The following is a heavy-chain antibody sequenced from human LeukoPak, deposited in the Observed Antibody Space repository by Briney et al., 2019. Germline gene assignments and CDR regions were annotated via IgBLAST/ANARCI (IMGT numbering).Heavy chain of an antibody. CDR3: AKGMVRGIINNYFDY. CDR2: ISGSGGST. J-gene: IGHJ4*02. CDR1: GFTFSSSG. Sequence: PGGSLRLSCAASGFTFSSSGMHWVRQAPGKGLEWVSAISGSGGSTSYADSVKGRFTISRDNSKNTLYLQMNSLRAEDTAVYFCAKGMVRGIINNYFDYWGQGTLVTVSS. V-gene: IGHV3-23*01. D-gene: IGHD3-10*01.